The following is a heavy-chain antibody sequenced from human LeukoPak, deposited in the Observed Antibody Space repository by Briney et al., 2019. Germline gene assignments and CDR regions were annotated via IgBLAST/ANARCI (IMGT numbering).Heavy chain of an antibody. J-gene: IGHJ6*03. CDR2: ISSSSSYI. V-gene: IGHV3-21*01. Sequence: PGGSLRLSCAASGFTFSSYSMNWVRQAPGKGLEWVSSISSSSSYIYYADSVKGRFTISRDNAKNSLYLQMNSLRAEDTAVYYCARDGCSRTSRYYNSMDICCKGTTVKVSS. CDR1: GFTFSSYS. CDR3: ARDGCSRTSRYYNSMDI. D-gene: IGHD2-2*01.